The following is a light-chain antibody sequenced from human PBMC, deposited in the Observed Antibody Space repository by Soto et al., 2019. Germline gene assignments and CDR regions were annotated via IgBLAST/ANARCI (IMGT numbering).Light chain of an antibody. CDR2: AAS. J-gene: IGKJ1*01. V-gene: IGKV1-6*01. CDR1: QGIRDD. CDR3: LQDYNYPWT. Sequence: AIQMTQSPSSLSASVGDRVTIACRASQGIRDDLGWYQQKPGKAPKLLIYAASSLQSGVPSRFSGSGSGTDFTLTISSLQPEDFATYYCLQDYNYPWTFGQGTKVEIK.